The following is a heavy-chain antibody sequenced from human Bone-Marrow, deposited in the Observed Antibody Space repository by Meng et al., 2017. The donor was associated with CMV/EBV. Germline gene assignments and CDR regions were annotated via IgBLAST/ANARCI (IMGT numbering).Heavy chain of an antibody. D-gene: IGHD3-3*01. Sequence: GGSLRLSCAASGFTFSSYWMHWVRQAPGKGLVWVSRINTDGSSTAYADSVKGRFTISRDNSKNTLHLLMDRLRVEDTAVYYWAKTKARNFWSGYLDYWGQGAQVTVSS. CDR3: AKTKARNFWSGYLDY. CDR2: INTDGSST. V-gene: IGHV3-74*01. J-gene: IGHJ4*02. CDR1: GFTFSSYW.